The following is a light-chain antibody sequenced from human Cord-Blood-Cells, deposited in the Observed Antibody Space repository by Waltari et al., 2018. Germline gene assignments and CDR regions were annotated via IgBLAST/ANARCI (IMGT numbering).Light chain of an antibody. J-gene: IGLJ3*02. CDR2: DVS. Sequence: QSAPTQPRSVSGSPGQSVTISCTVTSSDVGGYHYVSWYQQHPGKAPKLMIYDVSKRPSGVPDRFSGSKSGNTASLTISGLQAEDEADYYCCSYAGSYTWVFGGGTKLTVL. CDR1: SSDVGGYHY. CDR3: CSYAGSYTWV. V-gene: IGLV2-11*01.